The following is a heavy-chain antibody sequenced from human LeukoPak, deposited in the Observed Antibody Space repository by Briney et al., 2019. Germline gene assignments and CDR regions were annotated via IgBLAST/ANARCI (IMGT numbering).Heavy chain of an antibody. V-gene: IGHV3-21*01. Sequence: GGSLRLSCAASGFAFSSYSMNWVRQAPGKGLEWVSSISSSSSYIYYADSVKGRFTISRDNAKNSLYLQMNSLRAEDTAVYYCAREYGSGSPIDYWGQGTLVTVSS. D-gene: IGHD3-10*01. CDR2: ISSSSSYI. CDR1: GFAFSSYS. J-gene: IGHJ4*02. CDR3: AREYGSGSPIDY.